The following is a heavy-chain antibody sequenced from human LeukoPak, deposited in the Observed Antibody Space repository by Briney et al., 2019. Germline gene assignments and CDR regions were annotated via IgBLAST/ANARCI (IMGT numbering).Heavy chain of an antibody. Sequence: ASVKVSCKASGYTLTSYDINWVRQATGQGLEWMGWMNPNSGNTGYAQKFQGRVTITRHTSISTAYMELSSLRSEDTAVYYCARGILRFLEWLRTELDYWGQGTLVTVSS. CDR1: GYTLTSYD. CDR3: ARGILRFLEWLRTELDY. D-gene: IGHD3-3*01. J-gene: IGHJ4*02. V-gene: IGHV1-8*03. CDR2: MNPNSGNT.